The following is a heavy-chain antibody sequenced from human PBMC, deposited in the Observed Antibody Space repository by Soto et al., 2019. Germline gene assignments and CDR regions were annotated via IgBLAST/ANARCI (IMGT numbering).Heavy chain of an antibody. Sequence: ASVKVSFKVSGYTLTELSMHWVRQAPGKGLEWMGGFDPEDGETIYAQKFQGRVTMTEDTSTDTAYMELSSLRSEDTAVYYCATESDYVWGSLYFDYWGQGTLVTVSS. D-gene: IGHD3-16*01. CDR2: FDPEDGET. CDR3: ATESDYVWGSLYFDY. V-gene: IGHV1-24*01. CDR1: GYTLTELS. J-gene: IGHJ4*02.